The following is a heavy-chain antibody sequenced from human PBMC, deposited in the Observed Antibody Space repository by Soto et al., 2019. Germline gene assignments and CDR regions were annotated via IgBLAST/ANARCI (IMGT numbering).Heavy chain of an antibody. V-gene: IGHV4-59*01. CDR3: ARGRTLFDY. D-gene: IGHD1-1*01. Sequence: SETLSLTCTVSGGSITSYYWSWIRQPPGRGLEWIGYIYYSESTNYNPSLKSRVTISVDTSKNQLSLKLSSVTAADTAVYYCARGRTLFDYWGPGTLVTVSS. J-gene: IGHJ4*02. CDR2: IYYSEST. CDR1: GGSITSYY.